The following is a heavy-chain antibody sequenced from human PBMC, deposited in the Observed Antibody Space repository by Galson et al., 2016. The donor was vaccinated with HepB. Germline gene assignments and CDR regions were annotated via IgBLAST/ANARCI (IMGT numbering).Heavy chain of an antibody. CDR2: ITGDGSTT. J-gene: IGHJ4*02. Sequence: SLRLSCAASGFIFSDYSMHWVRQAPGKGLVWVSRITGDGSTTKYADSVKGRFIISRDNAKNTLYLQMTSLSAEDTAVYMCTRGGDYGYKWGQGTLVTVPP. V-gene: IGHV3-74*03. D-gene: IGHD4-17*01. CDR1: GFIFSDYS. CDR3: TRGGDYGYK.